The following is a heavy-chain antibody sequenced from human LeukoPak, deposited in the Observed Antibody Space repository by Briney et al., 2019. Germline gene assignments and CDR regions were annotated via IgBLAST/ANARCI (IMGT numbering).Heavy chain of an antibody. CDR2: IYYSGST. V-gene: IGHV4-39*07. CDR3: ARGGPEEDIVLVVYATPFDY. Sequence: SETLSLTCTVSGGSISSSSYYWGWIRQPPGKGLEWIGSIYYSGSTYYNPSLKSRVTISVDTSKNQFSLKLSSVTAADTAVYYCARGGPEEDIVLVVYATPFDYWGQGTLVTVSS. J-gene: IGHJ4*02. CDR1: GGSISSSSYY. D-gene: IGHD2-8*01.